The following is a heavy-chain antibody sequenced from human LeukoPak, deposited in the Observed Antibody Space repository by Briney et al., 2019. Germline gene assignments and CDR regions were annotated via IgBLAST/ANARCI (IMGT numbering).Heavy chain of an antibody. CDR3: ARDFGAGWEEPKYSFDY. V-gene: IGHV3-7*05. J-gene: IGHJ4*02. CDR1: GFTFSIYW. D-gene: IGHD3-10*01. CDR2: IKKDGSEK. Sequence: QPGGSLRLSCAASGFTFSIYWMSWVRQAPGKGLEWVANIKKDGSEKYHADSVKGRFSISRDNAKNSLYLQMNSLRAEDTAVYYCARDFGAGWEEPKYSFDYWGQGTLVTVSS.